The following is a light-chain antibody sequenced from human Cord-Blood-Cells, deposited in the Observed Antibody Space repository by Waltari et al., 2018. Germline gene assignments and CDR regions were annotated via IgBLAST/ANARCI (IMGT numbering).Light chain of an antibody. Sequence: DIVMTQSPDALAVSLSEWATINCKSSQSVLYSPNNKNYLAWYQQKPGKAPKLLIYEASTWETGVPARFSGSGSGTEFTLTISSLQADDFAVYYCQQYYSTPLTFGRGTKVEIK. V-gene: IGKV4-1*01. CDR2: EAS. CDR1: QSVLYSPNNKNY. CDR3: QQYYSTPLT. J-gene: IGKJ4*01.